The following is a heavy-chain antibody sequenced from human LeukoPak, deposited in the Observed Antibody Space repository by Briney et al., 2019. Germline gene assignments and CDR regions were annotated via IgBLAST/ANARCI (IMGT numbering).Heavy chain of an antibody. CDR1: GGTFSSYA. Sequence: GASVKVSCKASGGTFSSYAISWVRQAPGQGLEWMGGIIPIFGTANYAQKFQGRITITADESTSTAYMELSSLRSEDTAVYYCARGGFYGSADPWGQGTLVTVSS. V-gene: IGHV1-69*13. CDR3: ARGGFYGSADP. D-gene: IGHD3-10*01. CDR2: IIPIFGTA. J-gene: IGHJ5*02.